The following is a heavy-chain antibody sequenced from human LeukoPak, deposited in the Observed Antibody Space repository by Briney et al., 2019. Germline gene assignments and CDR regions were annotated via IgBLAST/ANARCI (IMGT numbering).Heavy chain of an antibody. CDR2: IYYSGST. CDR3: AREKGIVGATRAFDI. Sequence: SETLSVTCTVSGGSISSYYWSWIRQPPGNGLEWIGYIYYSGSTNYNPSLKSRVTISVDTSKNQFSLKLSSVTAADTAVYYCAREKGIVGATRAFDIWGQGTMVTVSS. J-gene: IGHJ3*02. D-gene: IGHD1-26*01. CDR1: GGSISSYY. V-gene: IGHV4-59*01.